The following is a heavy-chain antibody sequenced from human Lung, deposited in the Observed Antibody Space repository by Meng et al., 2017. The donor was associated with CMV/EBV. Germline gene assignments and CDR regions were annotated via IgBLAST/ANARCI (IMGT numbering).Heavy chain of an antibody. D-gene: IGHD2-2*01. CDR3: GRQLDTRAWDNWFDP. J-gene: IGHJ5*02. Sequence: GGSXRLXCQGSGYSFTSYWIAWVRQMPGKGLEWMGSIYPGDSDTTYSPSFQGQVTISADNSISTTYLQWNSLRASDTAMYYCGRQLDTRAWDNWFDPWGQGTXVTVSS. V-gene: IGHV5-51*01. CDR2: IYPGDSDT. CDR1: GYSFTSYW.